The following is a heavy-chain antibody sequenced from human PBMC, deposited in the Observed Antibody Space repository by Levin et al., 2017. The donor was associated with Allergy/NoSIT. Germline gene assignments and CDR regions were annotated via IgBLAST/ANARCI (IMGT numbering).Heavy chain of an antibody. CDR2: ISAYNGNT. V-gene: IGHV1-18*01. CDR1: GYTFTSYG. Sequence: GESLKISCKASGYTFTSYGISWVRQAPGQGLEWMGWISAYNGNTNYAQKLQGRVTMTTDTSTSTAYMELRSLRSDDTAVYYCAVYSSWQNRDFDYWGQGTLVTVSS. CDR3: AVYSSWQNRDFDY. D-gene: IGHD6-13*01. J-gene: IGHJ4*02.